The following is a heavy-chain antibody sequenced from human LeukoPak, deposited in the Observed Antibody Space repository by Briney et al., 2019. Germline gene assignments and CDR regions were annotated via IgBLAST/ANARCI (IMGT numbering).Heavy chain of an antibody. J-gene: IGHJ4*02. Sequence: SETLSLTCAVYGGPFSDYYWSWIRQPPGKGLEWIGKINHSASTNYRPSLKSRVTISIDTSKNQFSLKLKSMTAADTAVYYCARGGGARDGYNYEGPFYFDYWGQGTLVTVSS. CDR1: GGPFSDYY. CDR3: ARGGGARDGYNYEGPFYFDY. V-gene: IGHV4-34*01. CDR2: INHSAST. D-gene: IGHD5-24*01.